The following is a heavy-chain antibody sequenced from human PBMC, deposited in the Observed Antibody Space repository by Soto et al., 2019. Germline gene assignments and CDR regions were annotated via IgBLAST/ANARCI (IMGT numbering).Heavy chain of an antibody. Sequence: SVTVSCKASGGTFSSYAISWVRQAPGQGLEWMGGIIPIFGTANYAQKFQGRVTITADESTSTAYMELSSLRSEDTAVYYCARDAPVGYCSSTSCYAHFDYWGQGTLVTVSS. D-gene: IGHD2-2*01. CDR3: ARDAPVGYCSSTSCYAHFDY. V-gene: IGHV1-69*13. J-gene: IGHJ4*02. CDR1: GGTFSSYA. CDR2: IIPIFGTA.